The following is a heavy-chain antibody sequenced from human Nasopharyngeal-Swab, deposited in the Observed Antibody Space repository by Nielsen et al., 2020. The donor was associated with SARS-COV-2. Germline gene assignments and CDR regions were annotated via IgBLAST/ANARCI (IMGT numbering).Heavy chain of an antibody. CDR1: GGSISSYY. D-gene: IGHD5-18*01. V-gene: IGHV4-59*13. Sequence: SETLSLTCTVSGGSISSYYWSWIRQPPGKGLEWIGCLYYSGSTNYNPSLKSRVTISVDTSKNQFSLKLSSVTAADTAVYYCARVSTAMGHYYYYGMDVWGQGTTVTVSS. J-gene: IGHJ6*02. CDR2: LYYSGST. CDR3: ARVSTAMGHYYYYGMDV.